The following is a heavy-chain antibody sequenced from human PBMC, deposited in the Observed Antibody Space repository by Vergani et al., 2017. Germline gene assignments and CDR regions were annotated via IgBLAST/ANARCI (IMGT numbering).Heavy chain of an antibody. CDR2: ISSSGNYV. CDR3: ARDQGSGTNRHHYGLDV. J-gene: IGHJ6*02. Sequence: EVQLVESGGGLVKPGGSLRLSCAASGFTFGSYSVNWVRQAPGRGLEWVSSISSSGNYVYYAASVKGRFSISRDNAKNLLSLQMNSLRADDTAVYYCARDQGSGTNRHHYGLDVWGQGTTVTVSS. CDR1: GFTFGSYS. D-gene: IGHD3-10*01. V-gene: IGHV3-21*06.